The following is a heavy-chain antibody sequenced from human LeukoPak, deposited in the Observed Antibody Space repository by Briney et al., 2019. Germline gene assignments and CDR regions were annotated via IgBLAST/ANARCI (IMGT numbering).Heavy chain of an antibody. CDR1: GGSISSYY. CDR3: ARSSTGLPYYDFWSGYYSDYYYYMDV. J-gene: IGHJ6*03. CDR2: IYTSGST. D-gene: IGHD3-3*01. Sequence: SETLSLTCTVSGGSISSYYWSWIRQPAGKGLEWIGRIYTSGSTNYNPSLKSRVTMSVDTSKNQFSLKLSSVTAADTAVYYCARSSTGLPYYDFWSGYYSDYYYYMDVWGKGTTVTVSS. V-gene: IGHV4-4*07.